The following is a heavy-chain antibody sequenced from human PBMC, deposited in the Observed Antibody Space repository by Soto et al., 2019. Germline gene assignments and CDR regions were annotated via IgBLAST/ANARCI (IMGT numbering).Heavy chain of an antibody. CDR3: ARGVVAGVDY. CDR1: GYTFTSLD. Sequence: GDSVQVSCKASGYTFTSLDINWVRQAPGQGLEWMGWMSPNGGKTGYAEKFQGRVSMTRDTSINTAYMELSSLRSDDTAVYFCARGVVAGVDYWGQGTLVSVCS. CDR2: MSPNGGKT. V-gene: IGHV1-8*01. J-gene: IGHJ4*02. D-gene: IGHD2-15*01.